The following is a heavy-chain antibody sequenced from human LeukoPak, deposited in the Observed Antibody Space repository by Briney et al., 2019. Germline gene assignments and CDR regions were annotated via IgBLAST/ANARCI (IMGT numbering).Heavy chain of an antibody. V-gene: IGHV1-69*06. J-gene: IGHJ6*03. CDR1: GGTFNSYA. CDR3: ARHTYGYSFYYYMDV. Sequence: GASVKVSCKASGGTFNSYAINWVRQAPGQGLEWMGGIIPIFGTANYAQKFQGRVTITADKSTSTAYMELSSLRSEDTAVYYCARHTYGYSFYYYMDVWGKGTTVTISS. D-gene: IGHD5-18*01. CDR2: IIPIFGTA.